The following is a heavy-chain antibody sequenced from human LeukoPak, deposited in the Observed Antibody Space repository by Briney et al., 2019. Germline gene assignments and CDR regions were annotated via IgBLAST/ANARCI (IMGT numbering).Heavy chain of an antibody. CDR2: IYYSGST. J-gene: IGHJ4*02. CDR3: ARHSRGPAAGPAFDY. V-gene: IGHV4-39*01. D-gene: IGHD6-13*01. CDR1: GGSLSSSTYY. Sequence: PSETLSLTCTVSGGSLSSSTYYWGWIRQPPGKGLEWIGSIYYSGSTYYNPSLKGRVMISVDTSKNQFSLSSVTAADTAVYYCARHSRGPAAGPAFDYWGQGTLVTVSS.